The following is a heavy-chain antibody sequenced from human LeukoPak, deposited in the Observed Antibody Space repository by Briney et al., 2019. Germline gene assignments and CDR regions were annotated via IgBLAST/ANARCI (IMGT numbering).Heavy chain of an antibody. CDR3: ARDLGQYYDTSDNWFDP. CDR2: ISWNSGSI. V-gene: IGHV3-9*01. CDR1: GFTFDDYA. J-gene: IGHJ5*02. D-gene: IGHD3-22*01. Sequence: GGPLRLSCAASGFTFDDYAMHWVRQAPGKGLEWVSGISWNSGSICYADSVKGRFTISRDNSKNTMYLQMNSLRAEDTAVYYCARDLGQYYDTSDNWFDPWGQGTLVTVSS.